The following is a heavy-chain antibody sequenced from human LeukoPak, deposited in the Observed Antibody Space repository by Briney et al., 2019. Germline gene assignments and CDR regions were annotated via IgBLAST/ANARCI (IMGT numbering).Heavy chain of an antibody. D-gene: IGHD2-15*01. CDR3: ARFTFATPGYDTTPAYY. V-gene: IGHV1-18*01. CDR2: ISAYNGNT. CDR1: GGTFSSYA. Sequence: ASVKVSCKASGGTFSSYAISWVRQAPGQGLEWMGWISAYNGNTNYTQKFQGRVTMTTDTSTSTAYMELRNLRSDDTALYYCARFTFATPGYDTTPAYYWGQGTLVTVSS. J-gene: IGHJ4*02.